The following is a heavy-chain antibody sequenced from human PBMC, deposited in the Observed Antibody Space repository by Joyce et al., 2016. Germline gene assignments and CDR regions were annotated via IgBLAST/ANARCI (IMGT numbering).Heavy chain of an antibody. CDR3: TTSSDILTGSEGWFDP. D-gene: IGHD3-9*01. V-gene: IGHV1-24*01. CDR2: FVPEDGET. J-gene: IGHJ5*02. Sequence: QVQLKQSGAEVKKPGASVKVSCKVSGYTLTDLSMHWGRQAPGEGLEWMGAFVPEDGETIYPQKFQGRVTMTEDTSTDTAYMELRSLRYEDTAVYYCTTSSDILTGSEGWFDPWGQGTLVTVSS. CDR1: GYTLTDLS.